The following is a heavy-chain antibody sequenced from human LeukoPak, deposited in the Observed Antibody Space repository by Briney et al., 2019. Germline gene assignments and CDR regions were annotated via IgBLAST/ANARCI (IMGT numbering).Heavy chain of an antibody. V-gene: IGHV4-38-2*02. D-gene: IGHD6-19*01. J-gene: IGHJ4*02. CDR2: IYRIGST. CDR1: GYSISNGYY. Sequence: SETLSLTCTASGYSISNGYYWDWIRQPPGRGLGWIGNIYRIGSTSYNPSLQSRVTISVDTSKNQFSLKVNSVTAADTAVYYCARRHSSGCFYYWGQGTLVTASS. CDR3: ARRHSSGCFYY.